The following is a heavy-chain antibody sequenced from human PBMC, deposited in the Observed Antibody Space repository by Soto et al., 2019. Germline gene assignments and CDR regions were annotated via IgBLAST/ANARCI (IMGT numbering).Heavy chain of an antibody. CDR2: IIPIFGTA. D-gene: IGHD2-15*01. CDR3: ARQYREYCSGGSCYMYYFDY. Sequence: ASVKVSCKASGGTFSSYAISWVRQAPGQGLEWMGGIIPIFGTANYAQKFQGRVTITADESTSTAYMELSSLRSEDTAVYYCARQYREYCSGGSCYMYYFDYWGQGTLVTVSS. CDR1: GGTFSSYA. J-gene: IGHJ4*02. V-gene: IGHV1-69*13.